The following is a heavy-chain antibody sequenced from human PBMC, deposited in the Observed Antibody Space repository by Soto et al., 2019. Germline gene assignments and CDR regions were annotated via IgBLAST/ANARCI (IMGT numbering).Heavy chain of an antibody. D-gene: IGHD4-17*01. V-gene: IGHV1-69*02. CDR1: GGTFSSYT. CDR3: ARGFPRYGLDY. Sequence: KAACKASGGTFSSYTTILVGQAPGQGLEWMGRIIPILGIANYAQKLQGRVTMTTDTSTSTAYMELRSLRSDDTAVYYCARGFPRYGLDYWGQGTLVTVSS. CDR2: IIPILGIA. J-gene: IGHJ4*02.